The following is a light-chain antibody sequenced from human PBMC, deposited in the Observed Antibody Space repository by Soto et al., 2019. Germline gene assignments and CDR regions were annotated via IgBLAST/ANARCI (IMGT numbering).Light chain of an antibody. CDR2: HAS. CDR1: QSIRSW. CDR3: QQYYSFPWT. V-gene: IGKV1-5*01. J-gene: IGKJ1*01. Sequence: DIQITQSPSPLSASVGDRVTITCLASQSIRSWLAWYQQKPGKAPKLLIYHASTLQSGVPSRFSGSGSGTDCTLTISCLQSEDVATYYCQQYYSFPWTLGQGTKVDI.